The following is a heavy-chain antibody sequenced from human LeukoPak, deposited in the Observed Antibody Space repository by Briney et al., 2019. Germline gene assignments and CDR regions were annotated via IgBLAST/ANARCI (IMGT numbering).Heavy chain of an antibody. CDR1: GFTFSSYG. D-gene: IGHD5-18*01. CDR2: ISYDGSNK. Sequence: PGGSLRLSCAASGFTFSSYGMHWVRQAPGKRLEWVAVISYDGSNKYYADSVKGRFTISRDNSKNTLYLQMNSLRAEDTAVYYCAKVIRGDSYGDYWGQGTLVTVSS. J-gene: IGHJ4*02. CDR3: AKVIRGDSYGDY. V-gene: IGHV3-30*18.